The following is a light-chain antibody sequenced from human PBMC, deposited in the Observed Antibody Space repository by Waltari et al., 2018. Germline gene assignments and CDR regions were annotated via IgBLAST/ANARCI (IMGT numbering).Light chain of an antibody. Sequence: DIQMTQSPSPLSASVGDRVTINCRASQNIRTYLNWYQQKPGKAPKLLIYNAVTLESGVPSRVSGSGSGTDFTLTISSLQPEDVATYYCQQSYSVPLTFGGGTKVEI. V-gene: IGKV1-39*01. J-gene: IGKJ4*01. CDR2: NAV. CDR1: QNIRTY. CDR3: QQSYSVPLT.